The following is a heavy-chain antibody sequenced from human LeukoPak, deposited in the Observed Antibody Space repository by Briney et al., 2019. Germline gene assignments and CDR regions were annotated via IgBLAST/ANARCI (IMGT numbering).Heavy chain of an antibody. Sequence: GGSLRLSCTVSGFTVSSNSMSWVRQAPGKGLEWVSFIYSDNTHYSDSVKGRFTISRDNSKNTLYLQMNSLRAEDTAVYYCARSPRRVTATIYFDYWGQGTLVTASS. V-gene: IGHV3-53*01. CDR3: ARSPRRVTATIYFDY. D-gene: IGHD2-21*02. CDR1: GFTVSSNS. J-gene: IGHJ4*02. CDR2: IYSDNT.